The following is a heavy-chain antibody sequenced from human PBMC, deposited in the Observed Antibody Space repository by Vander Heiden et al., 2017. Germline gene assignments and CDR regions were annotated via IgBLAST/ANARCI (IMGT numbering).Heavy chain of an antibody. CDR1: GYTLTELS. CDR3: ATSSRRTAGGFDP. Sequence: QAQLVQSGAEVKKPGASVKVSCKVFGYTLTELSMHWVRQGPGKRLGWMGGFDPEGDEIIYAQKFQGRVTMTEDTSTDTAYMELSSLRSEDTAVYYCATSSRRTAGGFDPWGQGTLVTVS. J-gene: IGHJ5*02. CDR2: FDPEGDEI. V-gene: IGHV1-24*01. D-gene: IGHD2-21*02.